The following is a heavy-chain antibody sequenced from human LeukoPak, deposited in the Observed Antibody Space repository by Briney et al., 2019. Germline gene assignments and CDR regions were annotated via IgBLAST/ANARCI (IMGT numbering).Heavy chain of an antibody. CDR3: ARADTLGGYYFDN. D-gene: IGHD3-16*01. J-gene: IGHJ4*02. Sequence: GGSLRLSCAASGFTFSSYGIHWVRQAPGKGLEWVAFIRYDGNNQYYADSVKGRFSISRDNSKSTVDLQMNSLRAEDTAVYYCARADTLGGYYFDNWGQGTLVTVSS. V-gene: IGHV3-30*02. CDR2: IRYDGNNQ. CDR1: GFTFSSYG.